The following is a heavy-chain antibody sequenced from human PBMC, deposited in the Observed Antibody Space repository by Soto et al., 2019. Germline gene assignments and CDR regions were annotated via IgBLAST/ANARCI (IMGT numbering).Heavy chain of an antibody. Sequence: EVQLLDSGGGLVQPGGSLRLSCAASGFTFSGYALTWVRQAPGKGLEWVSAISGGGDATFYADSVKGRFTISRDNSKSALYLQMHTLRAEDTAVYYCARKVSGSTGRPDLWYFDLWGRGTLVTVSS. J-gene: IGHJ2*01. D-gene: IGHD3-10*01. CDR2: ISGGGDAT. V-gene: IGHV3-23*01. CDR1: GFTFSGYA. CDR3: ARKVSGSTGRPDLWYFDL.